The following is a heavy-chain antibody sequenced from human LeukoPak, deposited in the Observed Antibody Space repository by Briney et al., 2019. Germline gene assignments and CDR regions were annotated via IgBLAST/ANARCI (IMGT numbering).Heavy chain of an antibody. CDR2: IYYSGST. CDR3: ARAITGTTSQDYYFDY. V-gene: IGHV4-31*03. J-gene: IGHJ4*02. Sequence: SETLSLTCTVSGGSISSGGYYWSWLRQHPGKGLEWIGYIYYSGSTYYNPSLKSRVTISVDTSKNQFSLKLSSVTAADTAVYYCARAITGTTSQDYYFDYWGQGTLVTVSS. D-gene: IGHD1-7*01. CDR1: GGSISSGGYY.